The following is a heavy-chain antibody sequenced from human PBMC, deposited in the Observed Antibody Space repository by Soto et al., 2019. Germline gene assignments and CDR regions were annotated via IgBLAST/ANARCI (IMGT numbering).Heavy chain of an antibody. Sequence: QLQLQESGPGLVTPSETLSLTCTVSGGSISSSSYYWAWIRQPPGKGLEWIGSINYSGTTYYIASLKRRVTVPIDTSKNQFSLRLNSVTAADTAVYYCARLVACSGGSCRFDPWGQGTLVTVSS. CDR3: ARLVACSGGSCRFDP. CDR1: GGSISSSSYY. CDR2: INYSGTT. J-gene: IGHJ5*02. V-gene: IGHV4-39*01. D-gene: IGHD2-15*01.